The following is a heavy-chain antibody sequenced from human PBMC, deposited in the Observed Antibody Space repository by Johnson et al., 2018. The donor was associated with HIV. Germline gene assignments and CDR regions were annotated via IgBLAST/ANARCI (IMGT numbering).Heavy chain of an antibody. CDR3: AYSSSPLSGDAFDI. Sequence: VQLVESGGGVVQPGRSLRLSCAASGFTFSSYAIHWVRQAPGKGLEWVANIKQDGSEKYYVDSVKGRFTISRDNAKNSLYLQMKSLRAEDTAVYYCAYSSSPLSGDAFDIWGQGTMVTVSS. J-gene: IGHJ3*02. V-gene: IGHV3-7*01. CDR2: IKQDGSEK. D-gene: IGHD6-6*01. CDR1: GFTFSSYA.